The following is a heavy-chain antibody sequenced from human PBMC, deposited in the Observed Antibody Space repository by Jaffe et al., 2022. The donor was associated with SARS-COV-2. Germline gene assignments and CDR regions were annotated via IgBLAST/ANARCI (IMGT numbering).Heavy chain of an antibody. CDR1: GDTVSSNSAV. J-gene: IGHJ5*02. D-gene: IGHD5-12*01. Sequence: QVQLQQSGPGLVKPSQTLSLTCDVSGDTVSSNSAVWSWLRQSPSRGLEWLGRTFYRSRWFNDYAVSVESRITIKSDISKNQVSLHINSVTPEDTAVYFCARDLGATGLHWFEPWGQGTLVTVSS. CDR2: TFYRSRWFN. CDR3: ARDLGATGLHWFEP. V-gene: IGHV6-1*01.